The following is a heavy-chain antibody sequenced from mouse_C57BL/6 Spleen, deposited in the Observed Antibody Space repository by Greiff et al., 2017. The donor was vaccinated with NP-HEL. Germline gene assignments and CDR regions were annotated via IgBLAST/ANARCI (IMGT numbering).Heavy chain of an antibody. CDR2: ISYDGSN. Sequence: EVKLMESGPGLVKPSQSLSLTCSVTGYSITSGYYWNWIRQFPGNKLEWMGYISYDGSNNYNPSLKNRISITRDTSKNQFFLKLNSVTTEDTATYYCASETAQATFAYWGQGTLVTVSA. V-gene: IGHV3-6*01. CDR3: ASETAQATFAY. CDR1: GYSITSGYY. J-gene: IGHJ3*01. D-gene: IGHD3-2*02.